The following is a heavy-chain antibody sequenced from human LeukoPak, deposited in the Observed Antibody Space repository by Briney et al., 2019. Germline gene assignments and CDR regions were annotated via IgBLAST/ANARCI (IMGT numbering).Heavy chain of an antibody. D-gene: IGHD5-12*01. CDR3: ARIKVAPSLKYYFDY. J-gene: IGHJ4*02. V-gene: IGHV4-34*01. CDR2: INHSGST. Sequence: EINHSGSTYYNPSLKSRVTISVDTSKNQFSLKLSSVTAADTAVYYCARIKVAPSLKYYFDYWGQGTLVTVSS.